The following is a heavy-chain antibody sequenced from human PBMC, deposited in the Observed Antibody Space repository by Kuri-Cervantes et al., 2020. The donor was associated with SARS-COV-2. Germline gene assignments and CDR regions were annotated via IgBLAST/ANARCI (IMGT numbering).Heavy chain of an antibody. CDR2: IYPRETT. CDR1: GGSISSGSYY. V-gene: IGHV4-61*02. J-gene: IGHJ6*02. Sequence: SETLSLTCTVSGGSISSGSYYWSWIRQPAGKELEWIGRIYPRETTNYNPSLKSRVCISLDTSKNQFFLKLTSVTVADTAVYYCARAPRAMVLPYYHYFPMDVWGQGTTVTVSS. D-gene: IGHD5-18*01. CDR3: ARAPRAMVLPYYHYFPMDV.